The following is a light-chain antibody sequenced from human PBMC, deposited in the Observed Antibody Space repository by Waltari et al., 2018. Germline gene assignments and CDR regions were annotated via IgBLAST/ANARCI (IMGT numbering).Light chain of an antibody. V-gene: IGLV2-8*01. CDR1: TTDPRNFKY. J-gene: IGLJ2*01. Sequence: QSALTQPPSASGSAGQSVTISCTGTTTDPRNFKYFPWYQQHPGKAPKLILYEIDRRPSGVPDRFSGSKSGDAASLTVSGLQAEDEAIYFCSSWTDSSRTGKLSFGGGTELTVL. CDR2: EID. CDR3: SSWTDSSRTGKLS.